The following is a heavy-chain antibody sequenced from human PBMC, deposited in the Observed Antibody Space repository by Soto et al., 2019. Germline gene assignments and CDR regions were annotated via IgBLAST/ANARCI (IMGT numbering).Heavy chain of an antibody. CDR2: ISQSGNT. Sequence: SETLSLTCSIYSGSFRGYSWSCIRQPPGKGLEWIGEISQSGNTNYSPSLKSRVSISIDTSKKQFSLNLASVSAADTAVYYRARGGALREITIFGVVGPRAYYYYRMDVWGQGPTVT. CDR1: SGSFRGYS. CDR3: ARGGALREITIFGVVGPRAYYYYRMDV. J-gene: IGHJ6*02. V-gene: IGHV4-34*01. D-gene: IGHD3-3*01.